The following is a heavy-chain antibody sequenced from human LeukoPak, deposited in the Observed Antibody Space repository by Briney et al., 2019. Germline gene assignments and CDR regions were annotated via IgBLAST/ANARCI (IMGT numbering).Heavy chain of an antibody. CDR3: ARLYPGYCSSTSCYCDP. J-gene: IGHJ5*02. V-gene: IGHV5-51*01. Sequence: GESLKISCKGSGYRFTEYWIAWVRQMPRKGLEWMGIIFPRDSDTRYSPSFQGQVTISADKSISTAYLHWSSLKASDTAIYYCARLYPGYCSSTSCYCDPWGQGTLVTVSS. D-gene: IGHD2-2*03. CDR2: IFPRDSDT. CDR1: GYRFTEYW.